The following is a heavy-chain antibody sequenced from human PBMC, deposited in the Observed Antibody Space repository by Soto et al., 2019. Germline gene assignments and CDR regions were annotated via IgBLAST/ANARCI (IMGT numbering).Heavy chain of an antibody. CDR1: GGSISSSSYY. D-gene: IGHD3-22*01. V-gene: IGHV4-39*01. Sequence: NPSETLSLTCTVSGGSISSSSYYWGWIRQPPGKGLEWIGSIYYSGSTYYNPSLKSRVTISVDTSKNQFSLKLSSVTAADTAVYYCARGPNYYDSSGYYPRPDAFGIWRQGTMVTVSS. CDR2: IYYSGST. J-gene: IGHJ3*02. CDR3: ARGPNYYDSSGYYPRPDAFGI.